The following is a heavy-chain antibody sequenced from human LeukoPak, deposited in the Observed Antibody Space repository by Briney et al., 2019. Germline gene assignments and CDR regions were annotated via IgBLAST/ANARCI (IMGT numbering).Heavy chain of an antibody. V-gene: IGHV3-21*01. J-gene: IGHJ6*03. CDR1: GFTFSSYA. Sequence: GGSLRLSCAAAGFTFSSYAMSWVRQAPGKGLEWVSSISSSSSYIYYADSVKGRFTISRDNAKNSLYLQMNSLRAEDTAEYYCAREGTTVTTLYYYYYMDVWGKGTTVTISS. CDR2: ISSSSSYI. D-gene: IGHD4-17*01. CDR3: AREGTTVTTLYYYYYMDV.